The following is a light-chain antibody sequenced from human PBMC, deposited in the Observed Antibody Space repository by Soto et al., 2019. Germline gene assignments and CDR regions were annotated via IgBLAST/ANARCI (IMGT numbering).Light chain of an antibody. CDR1: SSNIGTNT. J-gene: IGLJ2*01. CDR3: AAWDGSLNVVL. CDR2: STH. V-gene: IGLV1-44*01. Sequence: QSALTQPPSASGTPGQRVTISCSGSSSNIGTNTVNWYQQLPGSAPQLLLYSTHQRPSGVPGRFSGSKSGTSASLAISGLQSDDEADYYCAAWDGSLNVVLFGGGTKLTVL.